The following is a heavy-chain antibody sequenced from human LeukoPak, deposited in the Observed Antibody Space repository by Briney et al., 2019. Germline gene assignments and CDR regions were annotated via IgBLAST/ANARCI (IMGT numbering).Heavy chain of an antibody. CDR1: GGTFSSYA. CDR3: ANGLVSDAFDI. J-gene: IGHJ3*02. D-gene: IGHD3/OR15-3a*01. CDR2: IIPIFGTA. V-gene: IGHV1-69*13. Sequence: SVKVSCKASGGTFSSYAISWVRQAPGQGLEWMGGIIPIFGTANYAQKFQGRVTITADESTSTAYMELRSLRSDDTAVYYCANGLVSDAFDIWGQGTMVTVSS.